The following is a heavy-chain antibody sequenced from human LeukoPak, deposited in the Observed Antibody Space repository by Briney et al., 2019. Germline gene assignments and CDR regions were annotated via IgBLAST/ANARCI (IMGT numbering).Heavy chain of an antibody. CDR3: AREAHLTGTTFDY. CDR2: IIPIFGTA. J-gene: IGHJ4*02. Sequence: ASVKVSCKASGGTFSSYAISWVRQAPGQGLEWMGGIIPIFGTANYAQKFQGRVTITADESTSTAYMELSSLRSEDTAVYYCAREAHLTGTTFDYWGQGTLVTVSS. V-gene: IGHV1-69*13. CDR1: GGTFSSYA. D-gene: IGHD3-10*01.